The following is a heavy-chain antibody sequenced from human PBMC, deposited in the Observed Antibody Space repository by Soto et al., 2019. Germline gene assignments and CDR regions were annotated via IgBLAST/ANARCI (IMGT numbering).Heavy chain of an antibody. CDR3: ARDRSYYDSSGYYYYYYGMDV. CDR1: GGSISSGGYY. CDR2: IYYSGST. Sequence: LCGGSISSGGYYWSWIRQHPGKGLEWIGYIYYSGSTYYNPSLKSRVTISVDTSKNQFSLKLSSVTAADTAVYYCARDRSYYDSSGYYYYYYGMDVWGQGTTVTVSS. V-gene: IGHV4-31*02. D-gene: IGHD3-22*01. J-gene: IGHJ6*02.